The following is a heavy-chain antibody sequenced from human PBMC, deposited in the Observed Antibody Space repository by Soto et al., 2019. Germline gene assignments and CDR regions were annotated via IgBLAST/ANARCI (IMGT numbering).Heavy chain of an antibody. V-gene: IGHV1-18*01. J-gene: IGHJ4*02. CDR3: ARDSPPVDY. Sequence: QVQLVQSGAEVKKPGASVKVSCKASGYTFTSYGISWVRQAPGQGLEWMGWISAYNGNTKYSQKLQGIVTMTADTSTSTAYMELRGLRSDETAVYFCARDSPPVDYWGQGTLVTVSS. CDR2: ISAYNGNT. CDR1: GYTFTSYG.